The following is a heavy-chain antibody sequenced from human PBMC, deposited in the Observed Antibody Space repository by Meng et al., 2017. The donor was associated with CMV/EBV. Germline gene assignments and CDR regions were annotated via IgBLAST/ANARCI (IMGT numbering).Heavy chain of an antibody. Sequence: SVKVSCKASGGTFSSYAISWVRQAPGQGLEWMGGIIPIFGTANYAQKFQGRVTITKDESTSTAYMELSSLRSEDTAVYYCASGLGKGHHYGISAERFGELLSLGYWGQGTLVTVSS. V-gene: IGHV1-69*05. J-gene: IGHJ4*02. CDR1: GGTFSSYA. CDR3: ASGLGKGHHYGISAERFGELLSLGY. CDR2: IIPIFGTA. D-gene: IGHD3-10*01.